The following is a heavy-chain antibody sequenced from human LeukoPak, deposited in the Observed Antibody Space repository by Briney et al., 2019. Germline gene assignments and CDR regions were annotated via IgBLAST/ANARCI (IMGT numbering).Heavy chain of an antibody. J-gene: IGHJ4*02. D-gene: IGHD2-15*01. CDR1: GFTFSSYG. V-gene: IGHV3-33*01. CDR3: ARASVVVVAATPEAVFDY. CDR2: IWYDGSNK. Sequence: GGSLRLSCAASGFTFSSYGMHWVRQAPGKGLEWVAVIWYDGSNKYYADSVKGRFTICRDNSKNTLYLQMNSLRAEGTAVYYCARASVVVVAATPEAVFDYWGQGTLVTVSS.